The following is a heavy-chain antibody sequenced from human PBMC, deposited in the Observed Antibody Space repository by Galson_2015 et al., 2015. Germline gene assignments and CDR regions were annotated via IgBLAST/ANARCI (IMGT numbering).Heavy chain of an antibody. CDR1: GFTFSSYW. Sequence: SLRLSCAASGFTFSSYWMSWVRQAPGKGLEWVANIKQDGSEKYYVDSVKGRFTISRDNAKNSLYLQMNSLRAEDTAVYYCARVGYSSGQYNWFDPWGQGTLVTVSS. J-gene: IGHJ5*02. CDR2: IKQDGSEK. CDR3: ARVGYSSGQYNWFDP. D-gene: IGHD6-19*01. V-gene: IGHV3-7*01.